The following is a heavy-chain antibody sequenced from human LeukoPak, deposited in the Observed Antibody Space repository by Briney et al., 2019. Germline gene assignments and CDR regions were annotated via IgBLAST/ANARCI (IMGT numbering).Heavy chain of an antibody. D-gene: IGHD2-2*01. J-gene: IGHJ4*02. V-gene: IGHV5-51*01. CDR1: GYSFTSYW. Sequence: GESLKISCKGSGYSFTSYWIGWVRQIPGKGLEWMVIIYPGDSDTRYSPSFQGQVTISADKSISTAYLQWSSLKASDTAMYYCARRARCSSTSCPLTPYYFDYWGQGTLVTVSS. CDR2: IYPGDSDT. CDR3: ARRARCSSTSCPLTPYYFDY.